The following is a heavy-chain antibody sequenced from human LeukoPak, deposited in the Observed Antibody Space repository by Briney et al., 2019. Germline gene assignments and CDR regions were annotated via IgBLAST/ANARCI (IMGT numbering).Heavy chain of an antibody. CDR3: AKGRGYSGYDSNWFDP. V-gene: IGHV3-30*18. CDR2: ISYDGSNK. CDR1: GFTFSSYG. J-gene: IGHJ5*02. D-gene: IGHD5-12*01. Sequence: PGRSLRLSCAASGFTFSSYGMHWVRQAPGKGLEWVAVISYDGSNKYYADSVKGRFTISRDNSKNTLYLQMNSLRAEDTAVYYCAKGRGYSGYDSNWFDPWGQGTLVTVSS.